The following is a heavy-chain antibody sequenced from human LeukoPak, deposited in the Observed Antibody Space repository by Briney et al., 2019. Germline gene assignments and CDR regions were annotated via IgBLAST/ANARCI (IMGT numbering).Heavy chain of an antibody. CDR1: GGSISSYY. J-gene: IGHJ3*02. CDR3: ATTYSSSWYGDAFDI. Sequence: PSETLSLTCTVSGGSISSYYWSWIRQPAGKGLEWIGRIYTSGSTNYSPSLKSRVTMSVDTSKNQFSLKLSSVTAADTAVYYCATTYSSSWYGDAFDIWGQGTMVTVSS. V-gene: IGHV4-4*07. CDR2: IYTSGST. D-gene: IGHD6-13*01.